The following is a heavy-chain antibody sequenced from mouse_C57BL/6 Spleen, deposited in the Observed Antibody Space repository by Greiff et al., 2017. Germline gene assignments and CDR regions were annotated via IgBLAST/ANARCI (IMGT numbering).Heavy chain of an antibody. J-gene: IGHJ2*01. D-gene: IGHD4-1*01. V-gene: IGHV3-6*01. CDR2: ISYDGSN. Sequence: EVQLQQSGPGLVKPSQSLSLTCSVTGYSITSGYYWNWIRQFPGNKLEWMGYISYDGSNNYNPSLKNRISITRDTSKNQFFLKLNSVTTEDTATXDCARGGMRWDVGGFLDYGGQGTTLTGSS. CDR3: ARGGMRWDVGGFLDY. CDR1: GYSITSGYY.